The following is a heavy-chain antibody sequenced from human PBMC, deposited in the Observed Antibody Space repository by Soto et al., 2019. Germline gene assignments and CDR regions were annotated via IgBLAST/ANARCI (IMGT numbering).Heavy chain of an antibody. CDR3: ARDLTIVPATHPRLEPCATDF. V-gene: IGHV1-18*01. J-gene: IGHJ6*02. CDR2: ISPYNGHT. CDR1: GYSFTSYG. Sequence: ASVKVSCKASGYSFTSYGISWVRRAPGQGLEWMGWISPYNGHTQFVERFQGRVTMTTDTSTKTAYMELRNLRSDDTAHYYCARDLTIVPATHPRLEPCATDFSGPATTVTVSS. D-gene: IGHD2-2*01.